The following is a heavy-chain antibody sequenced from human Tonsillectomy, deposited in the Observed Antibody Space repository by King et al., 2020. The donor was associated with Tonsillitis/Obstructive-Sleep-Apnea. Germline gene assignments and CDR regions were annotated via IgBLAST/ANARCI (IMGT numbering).Heavy chain of an antibody. CDR2: IYYSGST. V-gene: IGHV4-59*08. J-gene: IGHJ3*02. CDR3: ASGIAVADPDAFDI. Sequence: VQLQESGPGLVKPSETLSLTCTVSGGSISSYYWSWIRQPPGKGLEWIGYIYYSGSTNYNPSLKSRVTISVDTSKNQFSLKLSSVTAADTAVYYCASGIAVADPDAFDIWGQGTMVTVSS. CDR1: GGSISSYY. D-gene: IGHD6-19*01.